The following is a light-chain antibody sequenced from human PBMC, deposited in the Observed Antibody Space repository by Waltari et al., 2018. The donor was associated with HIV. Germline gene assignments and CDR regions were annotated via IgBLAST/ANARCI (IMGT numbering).Light chain of an antibody. J-gene: IGKJ1*01. V-gene: IGKV4-1*01. CDR1: QGVLYSSNNKNY. Sequence: DIVMTQSPASLAVSLGERATINCKSSQGVLYSSNNKNYLAWYQQKPGQPPKLLIYWASTRESGVPDRFSGSESGTDFTLTISSLQAADVAVYYCQQYYSTPLTFGQGTKVEIK. CDR2: WAS. CDR3: QQYYSTPLT.